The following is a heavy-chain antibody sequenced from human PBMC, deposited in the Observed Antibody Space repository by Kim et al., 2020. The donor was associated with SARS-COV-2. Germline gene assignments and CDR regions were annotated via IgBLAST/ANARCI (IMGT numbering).Heavy chain of an antibody. CDR2: ISGDGGRR. CDR3: AKDKSGKTEYYRHYYYYIDV. V-gene: IGHV3-43*02. Sequence: GGSLRLSCVGSGFRFGNYAAHWVRQVPGKGLEWVALISGDGGRRWYADSVKGRFTVSRDNRKNSLYLQMNSLRGEDTALYYCAKDKSGKTEYYRHYYYYIDVWGKGTAVTVS. CDR1: GFRFGNYA. D-gene: IGHD3-9*01. J-gene: IGHJ6*03.